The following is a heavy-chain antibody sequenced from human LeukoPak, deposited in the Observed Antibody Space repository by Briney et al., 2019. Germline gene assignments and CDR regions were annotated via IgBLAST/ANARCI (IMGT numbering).Heavy chain of an antibody. D-gene: IGHD3-16*01. CDR1: GYTFTGYY. V-gene: IGHV1-2*02. Sequence: ASVKVSCKASGYTFTGYYMHWVRQAPGQGLEWMGWINPNSGGTNYAQKFQGRVTMTRDTSISTAYMELSRLRSDDTAVYYCARSRTSWRLGRQQTSNWFDPWGQGTLVTVSS. CDR2: INPNSGGT. CDR3: ARSRTSWRLGRQQTSNWFDP. J-gene: IGHJ5*02.